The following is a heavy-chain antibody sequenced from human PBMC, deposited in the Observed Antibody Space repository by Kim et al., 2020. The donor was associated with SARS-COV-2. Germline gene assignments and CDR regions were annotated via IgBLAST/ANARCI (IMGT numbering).Heavy chain of an antibody. V-gene: IGHV4-59*13. J-gene: IGHJ6*02. CDR2: IYYSGST. Sequence: SETLSLTCTVSGGSISSYYWSWIRQPPGKGLEWIGYIYYSGSTNYNPSLKSRVTISVDTSKNQFSLKLSSVTAADTAVYYCASTKLVRTSNYYYYYGMDVWGQGTTVTVSS. D-gene: IGHD6-6*01. CDR1: GGSISSYY. CDR3: ASTKLVRTSNYYYYYGMDV.